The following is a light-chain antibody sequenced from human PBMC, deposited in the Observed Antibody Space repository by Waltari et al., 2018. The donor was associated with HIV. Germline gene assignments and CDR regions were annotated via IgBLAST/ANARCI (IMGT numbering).Light chain of an antibody. J-gene: IGLJ2*01. CDR3: QVWDSSTVV. V-gene: IGLV3-9*01. CDR2: RNS. CDR1: NIGSKN. Sequence: SYELTQPLSVSVALGQTARISCGGNNIGSKNVPWYKQKPGQAPVMVIYRNSNRPSGIPERFSGSNSGNTATLTISRAQAGDEADYYCQVWDSSTVVFGGGTKLTVL.